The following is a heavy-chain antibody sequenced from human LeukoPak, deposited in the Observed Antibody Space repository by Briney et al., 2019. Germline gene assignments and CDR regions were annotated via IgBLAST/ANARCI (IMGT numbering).Heavy chain of an antibody. D-gene: IGHD3-22*01. V-gene: IGHV1-46*01. CDR1: GYTFTSYY. CDR3: ARRDYHGSSAFLDY. J-gene: IGHJ4*02. Sequence: ASVKVSCTASGYTFTSYYIHWMRQAPGPGLEWMGIINLSDDSTTYAQQFQGRVTMTRDTSSSTVYMELSSLRSEDTAVYYCARRDYHGSSAFLDYWGQGTLVTVSS. CDR2: INLSDDST.